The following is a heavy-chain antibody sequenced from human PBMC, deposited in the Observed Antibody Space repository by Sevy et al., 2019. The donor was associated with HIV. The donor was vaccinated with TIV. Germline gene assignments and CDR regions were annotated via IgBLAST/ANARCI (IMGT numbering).Heavy chain of an antibody. V-gene: IGHV4-34*01. J-gene: IGHJ3*02. CDR3: ARHCSGTSCSHAFDI. CDR2: INHSGST. CDR1: GGSFSGYY. Sequence: SETLSLTCAVYGGSFSGYYWSWIRQPPGKGLEWIGEINHSGSTNYNPSLKSRVTISVDTSKNQFSLKLSSVTAADTAVYYCARHCSGTSCSHAFDIWGHGTMVTVS. D-gene: IGHD2-2*01.